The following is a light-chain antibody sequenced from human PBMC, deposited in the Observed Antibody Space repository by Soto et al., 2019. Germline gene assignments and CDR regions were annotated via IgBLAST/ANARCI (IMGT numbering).Light chain of an antibody. V-gene: IGKV3-20*01. CDR2: AAS. Sequence: EIVLTQSPGTLSLSPGERATLSCRASQSLGSRRLAWYQQKPGQPPRLLIHAASTRAEGIPDRFSGSGSGTDFTLTISRLEHEDFAVYFCEVYGGSPLSFGSGTKVDVK. CDR3: EVYGGSPLS. J-gene: IGKJ3*01. CDR1: QSLGSRR.